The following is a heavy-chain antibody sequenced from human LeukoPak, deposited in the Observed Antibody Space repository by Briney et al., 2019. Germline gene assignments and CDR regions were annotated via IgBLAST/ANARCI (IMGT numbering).Heavy chain of an antibody. CDR1: GFTFSSYA. CDR3: ARDSDGPDY. J-gene: IGHJ4*02. Sequence: PGGSLRLSCAASGFTFSSYAMSWFRKAPGKGLEWVSAISGSGGSTYYADSVKGRFTISRDNAKNSLYLQMNSLRVEDTAVYYCARDSDGPDYWGQGTLVTVSS. CDR2: ISGSGGST. V-gene: IGHV3-23*01.